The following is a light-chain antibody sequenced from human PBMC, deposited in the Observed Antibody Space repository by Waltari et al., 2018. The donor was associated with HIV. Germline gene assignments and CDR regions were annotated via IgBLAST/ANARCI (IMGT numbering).Light chain of an antibody. J-gene: IGLJ2*01. CDR3: AAWTDSRYVV. CDR2: RNN. V-gene: IGLV1-47*01. Sequence: QSVLTQPPSASGAPGQRVTISCSGSSSNIGSNFVYWYQQLPGTAPKLLIYRNNQRPSGVPDRFSGSKSGTSASLAISGLRPEDEADYYCAAWTDSRYVVFGGGTKLTVL. CDR1: SSNIGSNF.